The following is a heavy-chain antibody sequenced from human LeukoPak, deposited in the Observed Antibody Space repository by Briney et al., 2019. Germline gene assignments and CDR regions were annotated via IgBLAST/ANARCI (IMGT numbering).Heavy chain of an antibody. CDR3: ARDGAAAGGLYYYYGMDV. V-gene: IGHV1-18*01. J-gene: IGHJ6*02. CDR1: GYTFTSYG. Sequence: ASVKVSCKASGYTFTSYGISWVRQAPGQGLEWMGWVSAYNGNTNYAQKLQGRVTMTTDTSTSTAYMELRGLRSDDTAVYYCARDGAAAGGLYYYYGMDVWGQGTTVTVSS. CDR2: VSAYNGNT. D-gene: IGHD6-13*01.